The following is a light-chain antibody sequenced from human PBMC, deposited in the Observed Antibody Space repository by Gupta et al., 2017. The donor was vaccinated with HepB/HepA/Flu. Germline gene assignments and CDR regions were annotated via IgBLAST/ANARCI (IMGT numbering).Light chain of an antibody. CDR3: SSYTRSSTWV. CDR1: SSDVGGYNY. J-gene: IGLJ3*02. Sequence: QSALTQPASVSGSPGQSITISCTGTSSDVGGYNYVCWYQQHPGKAPKLMIYNVNNRPSGVSNRFSGSKSGNTASLTISGLQAEDEGDYYCSSYTRSSTWVFGGGTKVTVL. CDR2: NVN. V-gene: IGLV2-14*03.